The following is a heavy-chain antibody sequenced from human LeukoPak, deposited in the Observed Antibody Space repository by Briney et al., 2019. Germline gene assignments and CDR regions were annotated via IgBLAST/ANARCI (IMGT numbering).Heavy chain of an antibody. J-gene: IGHJ3*02. D-gene: IGHD2-2*01. CDR1: GGSFSGYY. V-gene: IGHV4-34*01. CDR3: VGYCSSTSCSDAFDI. CDR2: INHSGST. Sequence: SETLSLTCAVYGGSFSGYYWSWIRQPSGKGLEWIGEINHSGSTNYNPSLKSRVTISVDTSKNQFSLKLSSVTAAGTAVYYCVGYCSSTSCSDAFDIWGQGTMVTVSS.